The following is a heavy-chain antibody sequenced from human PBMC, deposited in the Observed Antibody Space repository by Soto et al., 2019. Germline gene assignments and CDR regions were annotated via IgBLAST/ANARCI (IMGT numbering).Heavy chain of an antibody. CDR2: IDPSDSYT. Sequence: VESLKISCKGSGYSFTSYWISWVRQMPGKGLEWMGRIDPSDSYTNYSPSFQGHVTISADKSISTAYLQWSSLKASDTAMYYCAWLTYYYDSSGPGDYYGMDVWGQGTTVTVSS. CDR3: AWLTYYYDSSGPGDYYGMDV. J-gene: IGHJ6*02. D-gene: IGHD3-22*01. V-gene: IGHV5-10-1*01. CDR1: GYSFTSYW.